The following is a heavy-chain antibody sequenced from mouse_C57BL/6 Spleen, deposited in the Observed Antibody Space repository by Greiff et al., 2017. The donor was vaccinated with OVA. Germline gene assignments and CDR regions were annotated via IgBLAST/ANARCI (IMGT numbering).Heavy chain of an antibody. CDR2: IGPGSGST. CDR3: AGCGDYGSSPEWYFDV. CDR1: GYTFTDYY. J-gene: IGHJ1*03. V-gene: IGHV1-77*01. Sequence: QVQLQESGAELVKPGASVKISCKASGYTFTDYYINWVKQRPGQGLEWIGKIGPGSGSTYYNEKFKGKATLTADKSSSTAYMQRSSLTSEDSAVYFCAGCGDYGSSPEWYFDVWGKGTTVTVSS. D-gene: IGHD1-1*01.